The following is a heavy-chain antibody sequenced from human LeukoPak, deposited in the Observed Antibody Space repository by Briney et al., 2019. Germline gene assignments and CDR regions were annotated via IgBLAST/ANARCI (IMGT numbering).Heavy chain of an antibody. V-gene: IGHV4-34*01. D-gene: IGHD3-10*01. J-gene: IGHJ5*02. CDR2: INHSGST. CDR3: ARGWVSGYGSGSYARRRVGWFDP. CDR1: GGSFSGYY. Sequence: PSETLSLTCAVYGGSFSGYYWSWIRQPPGKGLEWIGEINHSGSTNYNPSLKSRVTISVDTSKNQFSLKLSSVTAADTAVYYCARGWVSGYGSGSYARRRVGWFDPWGQGTLVTVSS.